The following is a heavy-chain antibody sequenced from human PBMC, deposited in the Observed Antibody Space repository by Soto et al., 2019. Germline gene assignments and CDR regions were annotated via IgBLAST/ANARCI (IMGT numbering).Heavy chain of an antibody. Sequence: QVQLQESGPGLVKPSQTLSLTCTVSGGSISSGGYYWSWIRQHPGKGLEWIGYIYYSGRTYYNPSLHSRVSLAVDTTENQFSLKLTSVTAADTSVYYCARGSFSSSSSWFDPWGRGTLVTVSS. V-gene: IGHV4-31*03. CDR2: IYYSGRT. CDR3: ARGSFSSSSSWFDP. J-gene: IGHJ5*02. CDR1: GGSISSGGYY. D-gene: IGHD6-6*01.